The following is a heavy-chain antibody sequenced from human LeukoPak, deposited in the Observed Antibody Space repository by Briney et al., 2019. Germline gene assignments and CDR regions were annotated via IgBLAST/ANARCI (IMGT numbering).Heavy chain of an antibody. CDR2: IDPSDSYT. V-gene: IGHV5-10-1*01. D-gene: IGHD7-27*01. Sequence: GESLRISCKGSGYSFTSYWISWVRQMPGKGLEWMGRIDPSDSYTNYSPSFQGHVTISAVKSISTAYLQWSSLKASDTAMYYCARLTGLNWGSPAVVITYFDYWGQGTLVTVSS. CDR1: GYSFTSYW. CDR3: ARLTGLNWGSPAVVITYFDY. J-gene: IGHJ4*02.